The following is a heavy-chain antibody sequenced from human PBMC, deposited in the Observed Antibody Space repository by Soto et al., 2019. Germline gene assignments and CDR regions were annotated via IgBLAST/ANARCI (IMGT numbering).Heavy chain of an antibody. CDR1: GFTCGGFS. D-gene: IGHD3-3*01. V-gene: IGHV3-21*03. Sequence: WGSLRLPCGAAGFTCGGFSMHWILQAQGKGLEWVSSISSSSSYINYADSVKGRFTIPIDNSKNTSSLPMNTVRADHKAGYYYRKEGMSGGASFDYCGQRTLLTLSS. J-gene: IGHJ4*02. CDR3: RKEGMSGGASFDY. CDR2: ISSSSSYI.